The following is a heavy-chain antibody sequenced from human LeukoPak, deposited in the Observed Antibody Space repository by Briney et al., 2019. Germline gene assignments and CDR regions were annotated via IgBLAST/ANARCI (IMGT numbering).Heavy chain of an antibody. CDR3: ARVHLTRTFDSFDF. J-gene: IGHJ3*01. Sequence: GGSLRLSCAASGFTFSNYAMHWVRQAPGKGLEWVAVISYDGTYKTYAESVKGRFTISRDNSKNTVSVEMNSLRAEDTALYYCARVHLTRTFDSFDFWGHGTMVTVSS. V-gene: IGHV3-30-3*01. CDR2: ISYDGTYK. CDR1: GFTFSNYA. D-gene: IGHD4-23*01.